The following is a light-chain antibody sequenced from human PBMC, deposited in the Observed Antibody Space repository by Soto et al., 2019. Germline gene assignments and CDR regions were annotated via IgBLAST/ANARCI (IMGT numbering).Light chain of an antibody. CDR2: GAS. CDR3: QQYGSSTLT. Sequence: EIVITQSPATLSVSPGERATLSCRASQSVKINLAWYQQKPGQAPRLLIYGASSRETGIPDRFSGSGAGTEFTLTISRLEPEDFAVDYCQQYGSSTLTFGGGTKVDIK. CDR1: QSVKIN. V-gene: IGKV3-20*01. J-gene: IGKJ4*01.